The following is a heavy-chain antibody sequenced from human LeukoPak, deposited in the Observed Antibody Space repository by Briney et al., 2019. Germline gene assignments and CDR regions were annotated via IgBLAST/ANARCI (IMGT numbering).Heavy chain of an antibody. D-gene: IGHD3-10*01. CDR3: ARDPGDAFDI. J-gene: IGHJ3*02. Sequence: PSETLSLTCTASGGSVSSSSYYWAWIRQPPGKGLEWIGYIYYSGSTNYNPSLKSRVTISVDTSKNQFSLKLSSVTAADTAVYYCARDPGDAFDIWGQGTMVTVSS. CDR2: IYYSGST. V-gene: IGHV4-61*01. CDR1: GGSVSSSSYY.